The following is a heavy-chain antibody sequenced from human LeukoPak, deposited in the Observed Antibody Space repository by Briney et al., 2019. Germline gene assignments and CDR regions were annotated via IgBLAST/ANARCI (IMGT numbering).Heavy chain of an antibody. Sequence: GGSLRLSCAASGFTFSSYWMSWVRQAPGKGLEWVANIKQDGSEKYYVDSVKGRFTISRDNAKNSLYLQMNSLRAEDTAVYYCARVLHKRNYDSTTYYGYWGQGTLVTVSS. CDR3: ARVLHKRNYDSTTYYGY. J-gene: IGHJ4*02. CDR2: IKQDGSEK. CDR1: GFTFSSYW. D-gene: IGHD3-22*01. V-gene: IGHV3-7*04.